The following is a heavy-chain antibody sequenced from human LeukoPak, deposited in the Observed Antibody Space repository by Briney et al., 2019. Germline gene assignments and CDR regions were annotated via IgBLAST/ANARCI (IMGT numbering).Heavy chain of an antibody. V-gene: IGHV1-18*01. CDR3: AREYGSGSYYHAPLED. J-gene: IGHJ4*02. CDR1: GYTFTSYG. CDR2: ISAYNGNT. D-gene: IGHD3-10*01. Sequence: ASVKVSCKASGYTFTSYGISWVRQAPGQGLEWMGWISAYNGNTNYAQKLQGRVTMTTDTSTSTAYMELRSLRSDDTAVYYCAREYGSGSYYHAPLEDWGQGTLVTVSS.